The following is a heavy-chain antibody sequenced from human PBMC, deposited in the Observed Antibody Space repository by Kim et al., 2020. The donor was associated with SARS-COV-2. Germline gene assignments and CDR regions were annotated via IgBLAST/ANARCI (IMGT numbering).Heavy chain of an antibody. V-gene: IGHV4-39*01. Sequence: SETLSLTCTVSGGSISSSSYYWGWIRQPPGKGLEWIGSIYYSGSTYYNPSLKSRVTISVDTSKNQFSLKLSSVTAADTAVYYCAIGWGDGYNSPFDYWGQGTLVTVSS. CDR1: GGSISSSSYY. J-gene: IGHJ4*02. D-gene: IGHD5-12*01. CDR3: AIGWGDGYNSPFDY. CDR2: IYYSGST.